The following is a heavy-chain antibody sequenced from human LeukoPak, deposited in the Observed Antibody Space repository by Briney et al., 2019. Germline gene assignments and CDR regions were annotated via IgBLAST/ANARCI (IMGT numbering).Heavy chain of an antibody. J-gene: IGHJ4*02. CDR2: ISSSGSTI. V-gene: IGHV3-48*04. D-gene: IGHD6-19*01. Sequence: QPGRSLRLSCAASGFTFSSYSMNWVRQAPGKGLEWVSYISSSGSTIYYADSVKGRFTISRDNAKNSLYLQMNSLRAEDTAVYYCASGSSGWYIGVDYWGQGTLVTVSS. CDR1: GFTFSSYS. CDR3: ASGSSGWYIGVDY.